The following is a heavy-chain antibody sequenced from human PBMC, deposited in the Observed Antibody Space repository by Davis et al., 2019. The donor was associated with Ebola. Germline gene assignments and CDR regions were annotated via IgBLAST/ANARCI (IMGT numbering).Heavy chain of an antibody. J-gene: IGHJ4*02. D-gene: IGHD2-15*01. V-gene: IGHV1-18*01. CDR3: ARDLLRDIVVVVAATTPGY. CDR1: GGTFTTYP. CDR2: INTNNGNT. Sequence: ASVKVSCKTSGGTFTTYPISWVRQAPGQGLEWMGMINTNNGNTNYAQKLQGRVTMTTDTSTSTAYMELRSLRSDDTAVYYCARDLLRDIVVVVAATTPGYWGQGTLVTVSS.